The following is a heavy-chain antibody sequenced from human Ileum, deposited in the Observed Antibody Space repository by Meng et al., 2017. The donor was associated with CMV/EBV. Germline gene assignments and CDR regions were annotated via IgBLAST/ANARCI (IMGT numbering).Heavy chain of an antibody. D-gene: IGHD5-12*01. Sequence: LTCAASGFFFRSYWLSWVRQAPGKGLAWVANIRYDGGDKYYVDSVKGRFIISRDNAKNSLYLQMNSLRDEDTAVYYCVCDQDRLGGIWGQGTMVTVSS. CDR2: IRYDGGDK. J-gene: IGHJ3*02. CDR1: GFFFRSYW. V-gene: IGHV3-7*01. CDR3: VCDQDRLGGI.